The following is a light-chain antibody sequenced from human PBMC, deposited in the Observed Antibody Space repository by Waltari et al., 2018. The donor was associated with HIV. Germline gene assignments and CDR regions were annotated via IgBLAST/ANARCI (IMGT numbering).Light chain of an antibody. J-gene: IGKJ2*03. CDR2: GAS. V-gene: IGKV3-20*01. Sequence: EIVLTQSPGTLSLSPGERATLSCRASQSVSSSYLAWYQQKPGQAPRLLIYGASSRATGIPDRFSGSGSGTDCTITISRLEPEDFAVYYCKQCSTYSFGQGTKLEIK. CDR3: KQCSTYS. CDR1: QSVSSSY.